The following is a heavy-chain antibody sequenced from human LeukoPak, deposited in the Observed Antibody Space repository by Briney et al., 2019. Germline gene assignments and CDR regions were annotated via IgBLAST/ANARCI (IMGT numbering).Heavy chain of an antibody. J-gene: IGHJ3*02. CDR1: GFTVSSNY. Sequence: GGSLRLSCAASGFTVSSNYMSWVRQAPGKGLEWVSVIYSGGSTYYADSVKGRFTIPRDNSENTLYLQMNSLRAEDTAVYYCARDGYYYDSSGYWRAFDIWGQGTMVTVSS. V-gene: IGHV3-53*01. CDR3: ARDGYYYDSSGYWRAFDI. CDR2: IYSGGST. D-gene: IGHD3-22*01.